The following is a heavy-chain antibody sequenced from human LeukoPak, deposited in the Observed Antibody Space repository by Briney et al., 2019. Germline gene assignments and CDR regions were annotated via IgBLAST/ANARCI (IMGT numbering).Heavy chain of an antibody. CDR3: ARDREECSDGSCYSAGWFDS. Sequence: KPSETLSLTCTVPGGSIRNYYLNWIRQPAGEGLGWSGRFYSSGSTQYNCSIKSRATMPVDTSRKQFSLKLSAVTAADTAVYYCARDREECSDGSCYSAGWFDSWGQGTLVTVSS. J-gene: IGHJ5*01. CDR2: FYSSGST. CDR1: GGSIRNYY. V-gene: IGHV4-4*07. D-gene: IGHD2-15*01.